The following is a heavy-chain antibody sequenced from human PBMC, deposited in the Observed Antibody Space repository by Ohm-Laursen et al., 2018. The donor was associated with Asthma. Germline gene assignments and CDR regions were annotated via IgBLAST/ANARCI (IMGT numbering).Heavy chain of an antibody. V-gene: IGHV3-30-3*01. J-gene: IGHJ4*02. CDR2: GGSYYDGGLK. Sequence: SLRLSCTASGFTFRSYAMHWVRQAPGKGLEWVAVGGSYYDGGLKYYADSVNGRFTVSRDDSKNTLYLQMNSLRAEDTDVYYCARDSFAFWIGSPPDYWGQGTLVTVSS. CDR1: GFTFRSYA. CDR3: ARDSFAFWIGSPPDY. D-gene: IGHD3-3*01.